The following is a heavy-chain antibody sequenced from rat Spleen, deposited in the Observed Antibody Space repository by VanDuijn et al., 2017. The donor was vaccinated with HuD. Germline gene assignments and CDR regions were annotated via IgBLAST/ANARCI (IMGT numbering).Heavy chain of an antibody. CDR3: ASAVRGTDWFAY. D-gene: IGHD4-3*01. V-gene: IGHV3-1*01. CDR1: GDSITNTY. J-gene: IGHJ3*01. CDR2: ISYSGTT. Sequence: EVQLQESGPGLVKPSQSLSLNCSVTGDSITNTYWGWIRKFPGNKMEWMGYISYSGTTGYNPSLKSRISITRDTSKNQFFLQLNSITADDTATYYCASAVRGTDWFAYWGQGTLVTVSS.